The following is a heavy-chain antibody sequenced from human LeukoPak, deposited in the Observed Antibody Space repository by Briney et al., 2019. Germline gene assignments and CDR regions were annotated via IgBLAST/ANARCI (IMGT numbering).Heavy chain of an antibody. D-gene: IGHD1-26*01. J-gene: IGHJ4*02. Sequence: GGSLRLSCAASGFTFDDYGMSWVRQAPGKGLEWVSGINWNGGSTGYADSVKGRFTISRDNAKNSLYPQMNSLRVEDTALYYCARDTSGTIDYWGQGTLVTVSS. CDR3: ARDTSGTIDY. CDR1: GFTFDDYG. CDR2: INWNGGST. V-gene: IGHV3-20*04.